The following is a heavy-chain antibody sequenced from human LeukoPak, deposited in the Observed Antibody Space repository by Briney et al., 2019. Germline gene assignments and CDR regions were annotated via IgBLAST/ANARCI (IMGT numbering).Heavy chain of an antibody. CDR3: AKRGYSGYDFDY. CDR1: GFTFSSSG. Sequence: RGSLRLSCAASGFTFSSSGMHWVRQAPGKGLEWVAVISYDGSNKYYGDSVKGRFTISRDNSKNTLYLQTNSLRAEDTAVYYCAKRGYSGYDFDYWGQGILVTVSS. CDR2: ISYDGSNK. J-gene: IGHJ4*02. V-gene: IGHV3-30*18. D-gene: IGHD5-12*01.